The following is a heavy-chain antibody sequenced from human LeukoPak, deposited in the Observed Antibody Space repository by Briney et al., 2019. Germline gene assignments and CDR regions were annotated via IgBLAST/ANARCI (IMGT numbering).Heavy chain of an antibody. CDR1: GFTFSSYW. J-gene: IGHJ4*02. D-gene: IGHD1-26*01. CDR3: AREGSGSYLQYYLDY. CDR2: IKQDGSEK. V-gene: IGHV3-7*01. Sequence: GGSLRLSCAASGFTFSSYWMSWVRQAPGKGLEWVANIKQDGSEKYYVDSVKGRFTISRDNAKNSLYLQMNSLRAEDTAVYYCAREGSGSYLQYYLDYWGQGTLVTVSS.